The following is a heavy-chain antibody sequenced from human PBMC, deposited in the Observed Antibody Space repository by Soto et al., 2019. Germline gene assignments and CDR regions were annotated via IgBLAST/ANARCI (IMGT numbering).Heavy chain of an antibody. Sequence: EVQLLESGGGLVQPGGSLRLSCAASGFTFSSYAMSWVRQAPGKGLEWVSAISGSGGSTYYPDSVKGRFTISRDNSKNTLYLQMNSLRAEDTAVYYCAKGGWLGGYYYYGMDVWGQGTTVTVSS. J-gene: IGHJ6*02. V-gene: IGHV3-23*01. D-gene: IGHD6-19*01. CDR1: GFTFSSYA. CDR3: AKGGWLGGYYYYGMDV. CDR2: ISGSGGST.